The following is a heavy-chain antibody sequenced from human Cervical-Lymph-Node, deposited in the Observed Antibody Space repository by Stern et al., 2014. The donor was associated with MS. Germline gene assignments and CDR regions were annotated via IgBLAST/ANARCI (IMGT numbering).Heavy chain of an antibody. Sequence: ESGPALVKPTQTLTLTCTFSGFSLTTSKMCVSWIRQPPGKALEWLARIDWDDDKYYSTSLRTRLTIPKDTSKNQVVLTMTNMDTVDTATYYCARTRFEYSGTRTLDYWGQGALVTVSS. J-gene: IGHJ4*02. CDR1: GFSLTTSKMC. CDR3: ARTRFEYSGTRTLDY. CDR2: IDWDDDK. V-gene: IGHV2-70*11. D-gene: IGHD6-25*01.